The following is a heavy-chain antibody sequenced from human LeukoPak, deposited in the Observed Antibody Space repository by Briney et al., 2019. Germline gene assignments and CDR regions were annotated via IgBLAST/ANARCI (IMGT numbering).Heavy chain of an antibody. CDR1: GGTFSSYA. CDR3: ARDRGATPRPHYYYYYMDV. Sequence: SVKVSCKASGGTFSSYAISWVRQAPRQGLEWMGGIIPIFGTANYAQKFQGRVTITTDESTSTAYMELSSLRSEDTAVYYCARDRGATPRPHYYYYYMDVWGKGTTVTVSS. CDR2: IIPIFGTA. J-gene: IGHJ6*03. V-gene: IGHV1-69*05. D-gene: IGHD1-26*01.